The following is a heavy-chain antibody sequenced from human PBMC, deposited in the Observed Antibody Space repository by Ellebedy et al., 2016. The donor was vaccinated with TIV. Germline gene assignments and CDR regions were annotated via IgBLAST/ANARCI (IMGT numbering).Heavy chain of an antibody. J-gene: IGHJ4*02. D-gene: IGHD3-10*01. Sequence: SVKVSXXASGGTFSSYAISWVRQAPGQGLEWMGGIIPIFGTANYAQKFQGRVTITADESTSTAYMELSSLRSEDTAVYYCARALIWFGELEYFDYWGQGTLVTVSS. V-gene: IGHV1-69*13. CDR2: IIPIFGTA. CDR3: ARALIWFGELEYFDY. CDR1: GGTFSSYA.